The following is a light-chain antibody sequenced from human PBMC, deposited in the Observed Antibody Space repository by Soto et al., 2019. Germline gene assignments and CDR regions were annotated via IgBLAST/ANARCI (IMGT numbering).Light chain of an antibody. CDR1: QSLVIITGNTF. V-gene: IGKV2-30*01. CDR3: MQGSHWPFT. J-gene: IGKJ2*01. CDR2: KAS. Sequence: DIVMTQSPLSLAVTLGQPASISCRSNQSLVIITGNTFLNWFHQRPGQSPRRLIYKASNRDSGVPDRFSGSGSGTDFTLKISRVEADDVGVYYCMQGSHWPFTFGQGTKLEIK.